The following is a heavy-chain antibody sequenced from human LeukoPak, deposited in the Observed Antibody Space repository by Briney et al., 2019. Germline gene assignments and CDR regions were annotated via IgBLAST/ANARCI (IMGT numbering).Heavy chain of an antibody. CDR2: ISVSGGST. CDR1: GFTFNSYA. D-gene: IGHD2-15*01. CDR3: AKNGGPAAHDYYMDV. Sequence: SGGSLRLSCAGSGFTFNSYAMTWVRQAPGKGLEWVSAISVSGGSTYYADSVKGRFTISRDNSKNTLYLQMNSLRAEDTAIYYCAKNGGPAAHDYYMDVWGKGTTVTVSS. J-gene: IGHJ6*03. V-gene: IGHV3-23*01.